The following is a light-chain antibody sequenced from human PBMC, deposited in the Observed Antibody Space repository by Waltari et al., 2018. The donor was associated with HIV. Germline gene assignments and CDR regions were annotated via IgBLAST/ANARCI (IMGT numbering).Light chain of an antibody. Sequence: DIQMTQSPSSLSAFVGDRVTITCRASQSINNFLSWFQQKPWKAPKVLIYVTSNLQSGVPSRFSGSRSGTDFTLTINSLQPEDSATYYCLQTYSTTWTFGQGTKVEIK. J-gene: IGKJ1*01. CDR1: QSINNF. CDR2: VTS. CDR3: LQTYSTTWT. V-gene: IGKV1-39*01.